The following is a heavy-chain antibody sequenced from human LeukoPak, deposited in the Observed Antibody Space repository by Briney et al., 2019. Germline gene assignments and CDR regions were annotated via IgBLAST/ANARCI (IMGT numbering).Heavy chain of an antibody. CDR2: ITPIFGTA. V-gene: IGHV1-69*13. CDR1: GGTFSSYA. J-gene: IGHJ5*02. CDR3: ARGIAAERYNWFDP. D-gene: IGHD6-13*01. Sequence: ASVKVSCKASGGTFSSYAISWVRQAPGQGLEWMGGITPIFGTANYAQKFQGRVTITADESTSTAYKELSSLRSEDAAVYYCARGIAAERYNWFDPWGRGTLVTVSS.